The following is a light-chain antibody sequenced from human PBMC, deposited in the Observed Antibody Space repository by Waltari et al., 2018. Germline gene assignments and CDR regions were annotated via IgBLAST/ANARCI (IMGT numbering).Light chain of an antibody. CDR1: QSVLYSPNNKNY. J-gene: IGKJ1*01. Sequence: DIVLTQSPDSLAVSLGERATINCKSSQSVLYSPNNKNYLGWFQQKAGQPPKLLIYWASKREYGVPDRCSGSGSGTDFTLTISSLQAEDVAVYYCQQYHSVPRTFGQGTKVEI. CDR3: QQYHSVPRT. V-gene: IGKV4-1*01. CDR2: WAS.